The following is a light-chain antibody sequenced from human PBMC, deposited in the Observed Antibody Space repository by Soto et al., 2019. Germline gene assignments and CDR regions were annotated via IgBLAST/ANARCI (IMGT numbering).Light chain of an antibody. Sequence: EIVLTQSPGTLSLSPGERATLSCRASQSVSNNYLAWYQQKPGQAPRLLIYAASTRATGIPARFSGSGSGTEFTLTINSLQSEDFAVYYCQQRSNWPITFGQGTRLEIK. CDR2: AAS. J-gene: IGKJ5*01. CDR3: QQRSNWPIT. CDR1: QSVSNNY. V-gene: IGKV3D-20*02.